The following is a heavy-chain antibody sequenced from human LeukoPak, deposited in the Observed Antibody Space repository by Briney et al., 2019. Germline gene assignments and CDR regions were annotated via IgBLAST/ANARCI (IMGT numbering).Heavy chain of an antibody. J-gene: IGHJ4*02. Sequence: HPGGSLRLSCAASGFTFSSYSMNWVRQAPGKGLEWVANIKNDGTVKNYVDSVKGRFTISRDNAKNSLYLQMNSLRAEDTGVYYCAKDSYSKGDYWGQGVLVTVSS. V-gene: IGHV3-7*01. D-gene: IGHD5-18*01. CDR1: GFTFSSYS. CDR2: IKNDGTVK. CDR3: AKDSYSKGDY.